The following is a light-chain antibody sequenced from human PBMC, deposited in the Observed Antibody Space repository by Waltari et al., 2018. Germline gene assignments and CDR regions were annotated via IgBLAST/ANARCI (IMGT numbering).Light chain of an antibody. CDR2: VAS. CDR1: QRVSRT. V-gene: IGKV3-20*01. J-gene: IGKJ1*01. Sequence: EIVLTQSPGTLSLSPGERATLSCRASQRVSRTLAWYQQKPDPAPKLLIYVASIRATGRPDRFAGSGSGTDFSLTISSLEPEAFAIYFCQHYVRLPATFGQGTKVEIK. CDR3: QHYVRLPAT.